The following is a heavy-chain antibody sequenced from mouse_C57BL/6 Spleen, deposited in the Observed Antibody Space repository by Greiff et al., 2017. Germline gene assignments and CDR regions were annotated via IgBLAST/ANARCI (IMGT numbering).Heavy chain of an antibody. J-gene: IGHJ4*01. Sequence: EVQLQQSGPELVKPGASVKIPCKASGYTFTDYNMDWVKQSHGKSLEWIGDINPNNGGTIYNQKFKGKATLTVDKSSSTAYMELRSLTSEDTAVYYCARYGSRARLYAMDYWGQGTSVTVSS. CDR1: GYTFTDYN. CDR2: INPNNGGT. V-gene: IGHV1-18*01. D-gene: IGHD1-1*01. CDR3: ARYGSRARLYAMDY.